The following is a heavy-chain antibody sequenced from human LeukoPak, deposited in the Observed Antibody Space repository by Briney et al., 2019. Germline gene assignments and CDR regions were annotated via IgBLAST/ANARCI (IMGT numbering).Heavy chain of an antibody. V-gene: IGHV3-74*01. Sequence: GGSLRLSCAASGFTFSSYWMHWVRQAPGKGLVWVSRIDHYGRTTNYADFVQGRFIISRDNAKNTLYLQMNSLRADDTAVYYCARDLPAAGPLGQGTLVTVSS. CDR1: GFTFSSYW. CDR2: IDHYGRTT. D-gene: IGHD6-13*01. CDR3: ARDLPAAGP. J-gene: IGHJ5*02.